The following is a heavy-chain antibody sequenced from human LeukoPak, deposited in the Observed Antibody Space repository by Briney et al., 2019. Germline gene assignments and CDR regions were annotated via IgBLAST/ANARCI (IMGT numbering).Heavy chain of an antibody. CDR3: ARLYGSTLYFDY. Sequence: SETLSLTCTVSGGSISSSSYHWGWIRQPPGKGLEWIGNMYYSGGTYYNPSLKSRVTLSVGTSKNQFSLKMSSVSAADTALYYCARLYGSTLYFDYWGQGTLVTVSS. V-gene: IGHV4-39*01. D-gene: IGHD2-15*01. CDR1: GGSISSSSYH. CDR2: MYYSGGT. J-gene: IGHJ4*02.